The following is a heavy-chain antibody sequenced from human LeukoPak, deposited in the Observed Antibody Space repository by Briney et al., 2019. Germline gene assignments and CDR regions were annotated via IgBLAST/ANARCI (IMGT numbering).Heavy chain of an antibody. Sequence: PSETLSLSCTVSGGSISSYYWSWIRQPPGKGLEWLGYAYYTGTSKYNPSLKSRLNISVDTSKNQFSLRLTSVTAADTAVYYCATVSGTSSILYWGQGTQVIVSS. CDR1: GGSISSYY. V-gene: IGHV4-59*01. D-gene: IGHD2-2*01. CDR2: AYYTGTS. CDR3: ATVSGTSSILY. J-gene: IGHJ4*02.